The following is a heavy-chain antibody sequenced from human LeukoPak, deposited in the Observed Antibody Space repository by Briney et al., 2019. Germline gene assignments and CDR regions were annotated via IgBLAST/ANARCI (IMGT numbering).Heavy chain of an antibody. D-gene: IGHD6-19*01. Sequence: GGSLRPSCAASGFTFSRYNIHWVRQAPGNGLEWVAVISYDGTNEYYVDSVKGRFTTSRDSSKNTLYLQMNSLRADDTAVYYCAREYISGWYDYWGQGTLVTVSS. J-gene: IGHJ4*02. CDR2: ISYDGTNE. V-gene: IGHV3-30-3*01. CDR3: AREYISGWYDY. CDR1: GFTFSRYN.